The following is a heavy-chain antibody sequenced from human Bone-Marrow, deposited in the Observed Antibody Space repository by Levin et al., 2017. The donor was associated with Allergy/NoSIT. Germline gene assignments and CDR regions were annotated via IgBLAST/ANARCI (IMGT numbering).Heavy chain of an antibody. D-gene: IGHD3-3*01. CDR1: GFTFSDYY. CDR2: ISSSGSTI. V-gene: IGHV3-11*01. CDR3: ARERITIFGVVFAYYYYYMDV. Sequence: SCAASGFTFSDYYMSWIRQAPGKGLEWVSYISSSGSTIYYADSVKGRFTISRDNAKNSLYLQMNSLRAEDTAVYYCARERITIFGVVFAYYYYYMDVWGKGTTVTVSS. J-gene: IGHJ6*03.